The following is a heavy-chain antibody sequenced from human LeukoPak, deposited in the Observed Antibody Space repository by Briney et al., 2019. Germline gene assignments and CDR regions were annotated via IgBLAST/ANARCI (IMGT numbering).Heavy chain of an antibody. D-gene: IGHD3-10*01. J-gene: IGHJ4*02. CDR3: ARDHSPYGSGSYGY. Sequence: SVKVSCKASGYTFTSYDINWVRQATGQGLEWMGWMNPNSGNTGYAQKFQGRVTITRDTSASTAYMELSSLRSEDTAVYYCARDHSPYGSGSYGYWGQGTLVTVSS. CDR2: MNPNSGNT. CDR1: GYTFTSYD. V-gene: IGHV1-8*01.